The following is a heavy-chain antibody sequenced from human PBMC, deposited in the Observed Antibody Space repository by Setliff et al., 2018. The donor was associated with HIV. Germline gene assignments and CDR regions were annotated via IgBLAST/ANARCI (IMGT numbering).Heavy chain of an antibody. J-gene: IGHJ4*02. CDR2: IKQDGSEK. V-gene: IGHV3-7*03. CDR3: ALTPYSSSSLSY. CDR1: GFTFSSCW. Sequence: LRLSCAASGFTFSSCWVTWVRQGPGKGLEWVANIKQDGSEKYYVDSVKGRFTISRDNGKNSLYLQMNSLRAEDTAVYFCALTPYSSSSLSYWGQGNLVTVSS. D-gene: IGHD6-6*01.